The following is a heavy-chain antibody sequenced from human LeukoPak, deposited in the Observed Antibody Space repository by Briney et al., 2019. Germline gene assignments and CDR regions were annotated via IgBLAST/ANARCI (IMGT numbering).Heavy chain of an antibody. CDR2: ISWNSGSI. CDR3: AKDYGGNSIKGAFDI. D-gene: IGHD4-23*01. CDR1: GFTFDDYA. J-gene: IGHJ3*02. Sequence: GRSLRLSCAASGFTFDDYAMHWVRQAPGKGLEWVSGISWNSGSIGYADSVKGRFTISRDNAKNSLYLQMNSLRAEDTAVYYCAKDYGGNSIKGAFDIWGQGTMVTVSS. V-gene: IGHV3-9*01.